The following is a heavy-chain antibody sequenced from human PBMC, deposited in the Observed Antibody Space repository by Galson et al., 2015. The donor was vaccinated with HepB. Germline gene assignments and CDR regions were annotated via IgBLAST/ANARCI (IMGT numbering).Heavy chain of an antibody. CDR1: GFTFSGYG. V-gene: IGHV3-30*18. CDR2: ISYDGSNK. J-gene: IGHJ4*02. CDR3: AKGSTVVVVTAMNMDY. Sequence: SLRLSCAASGFTFSGYGMHWVRQAPGKGLEWVAVISYDGSNKYYADSVKGRFTISRDNSKNTLYLQMNSLRAEDTAVYYCAKGSTVVVVTAMNMDYWGQGTPVTVSS. D-gene: IGHD2-21*02.